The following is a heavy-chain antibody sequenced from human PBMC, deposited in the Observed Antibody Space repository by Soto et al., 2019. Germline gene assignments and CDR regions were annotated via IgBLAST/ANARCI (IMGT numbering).Heavy chain of an antibody. CDR1: GYTFTSYY. J-gene: IGHJ5*02. D-gene: IGHD3-10*01. CDR2: INPSGGYT. CDR3: ARHPLSFGVLLWWFDP. Sequence: ASVKVSCKASGYTFTSYYMNWVRQAPGQGLEWMGIINPSGGYTTYAQKFLGRVAMTRDTSTNTVYMELSSLRSEDTAVYYCARHPLSFGVLLWWFDPWGQGTLVTVS. V-gene: IGHV1-46*01.